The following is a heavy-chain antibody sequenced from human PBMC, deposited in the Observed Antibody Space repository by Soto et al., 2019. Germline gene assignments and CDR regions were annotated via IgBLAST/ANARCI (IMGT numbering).Heavy chain of an antibody. J-gene: IGHJ4*02. V-gene: IGHV4-59*08. CDR2: IYYSGST. Sequence: SETMSITCTVSGCSISSYYWSWIRQPPGKGLEWIGYIYYSGSTNYNPSLKSRVTISVDTSKNQFSLKLSSVTAADTAVYYCARLRVRWYFFDYWGQGTLVTVSS. D-gene: IGHD2-15*01. CDR3: ARLRVRWYFFDY. CDR1: GCSISSYY.